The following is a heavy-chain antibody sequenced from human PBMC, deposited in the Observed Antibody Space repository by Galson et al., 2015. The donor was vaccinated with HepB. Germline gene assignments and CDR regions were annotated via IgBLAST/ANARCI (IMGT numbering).Heavy chain of an antibody. V-gene: IGHV3-30*18. J-gene: IGHJ4*02. CDR2: ISYDGSNK. Sequence: SLRLSCAASGFTFSSYGMHWVRQAPGKGLEWVAVISYDGSNKYYADSVKGRFTISRDNSKNTLYLQMNSLRAEDTAVYYCAKVGVAVAGTPFDYWGQGTLVTVSS. CDR3: AKVGVAVAGTPFDY. D-gene: IGHD6-19*01. CDR1: GFTFSSYG.